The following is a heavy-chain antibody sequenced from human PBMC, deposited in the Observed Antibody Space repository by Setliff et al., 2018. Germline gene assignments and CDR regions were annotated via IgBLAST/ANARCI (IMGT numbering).Heavy chain of an antibody. Sequence: GESLKISCKGSGYSFTSYWIGWVRQMPGKGLEWMGIIYPGDSDTRYSPSFQGQVTISADKSISTAYLQWSSLKASDTGLYYCARDRGQVTVNNRYGFYYYGMDVWGQGTTVTVSS. CDR2: IYPGDSDT. CDR1: GYSFTSYW. J-gene: IGHJ6*02. V-gene: IGHV5-51*01. CDR3: ARDRGQVTVNNRYGFYYYGMDV. D-gene: IGHD3-16*02.